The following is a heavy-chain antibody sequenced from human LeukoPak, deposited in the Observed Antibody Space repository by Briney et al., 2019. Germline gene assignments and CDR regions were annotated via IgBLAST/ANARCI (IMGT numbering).Heavy chain of an antibody. CDR3: ARQAYSSNLGWFDP. D-gene: IGHD6-13*01. CDR1: GDSITSYY. Sequence: PSETLSLTCTVSGDSITSYYWSWIRQPPGKGLEWIGDIYNSGSTYYNPSLKSRVTISVDASKNQFSLKLSSVTAADTAVYYCARQAYSSNLGWFDPWGQGTLVTVSS. CDR2: IYNSGST. V-gene: IGHV4-59*04. J-gene: IGHJ5*02.